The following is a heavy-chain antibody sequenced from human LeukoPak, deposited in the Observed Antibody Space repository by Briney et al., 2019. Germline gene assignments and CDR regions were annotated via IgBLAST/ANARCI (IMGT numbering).Heavy chain of an antibody. Sequence: GGSLRLSCAASGFTFDDYTMHWVRQAPGKGLEWVSLISWDGGSTYYADSVKGRFTISRDNAKNSLYLQMNSLRAEDTAVYYCARDRGYSSSSGHFDYWGQGTLVTVSS. J-gene: IGHJ4*02. CDR3: ARDRGYSSSSGHFDY. V-gene: IGHV3-43*01. CDR1: GFTFDDYT. D-gene: IGHD6-6*01. CDR2: ISWDGGST.